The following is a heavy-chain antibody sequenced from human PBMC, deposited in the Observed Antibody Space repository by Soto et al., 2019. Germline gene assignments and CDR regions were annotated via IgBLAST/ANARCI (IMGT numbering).Heavy chain of an antibody. V-gene: IGHV3-23*01. CDR3: AKLPLAARHTDY. J-gene: IGHJ4*02. CDR1: GFTFSNYA. Sequence: EVQLLESGGGLVQPGGSLRLSCAASGFTFSNYAMTWVLQAPGKGLEWVSTISGSGDNTYYADSVRGRFTISRDNSKNTLYLQMNSLRADDTAVYYCAKLPLAARHTDYWGQGTLVTVSS. D-gene: IGHD6-6*01. CDR2: ISGSGDNT.